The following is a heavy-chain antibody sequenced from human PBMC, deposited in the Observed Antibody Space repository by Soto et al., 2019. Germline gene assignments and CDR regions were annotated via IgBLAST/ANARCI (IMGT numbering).Heavy chain of an antibody. CDR3: TTAPPVTTAPPSYYYYYMDV. CDR2: IKSKTDGGTT. V-gene: IGHV3-15*01. D-gene: IGHD4-17*01. Sequence: GGSLRLSCAASGFTFSNAWMSWVRQAPGKGLEWVGRIKSKTDGGTTDYAAPVKGRFTISRDDSKNTLFLQMKSLKTEDTAVYYCTTAPPVTTAPPSYYYYYMDVWGKGTTVTVSS. J-gene: IGHJ6*03. CDR1: GFTFSNAW.